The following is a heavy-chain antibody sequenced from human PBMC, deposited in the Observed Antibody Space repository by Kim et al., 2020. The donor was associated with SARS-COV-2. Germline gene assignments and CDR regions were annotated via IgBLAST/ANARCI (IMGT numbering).Heavy chain of an antibody. Sequence: GGSLRLSCAASGFTFSSYGMHWVRQAPGMGLEWVAFISYDGSDKYYADSVKGRFTISRDNSKNTLYLQMNSLRAEDTAVYFCAKSDTGLVLGYWGQGTLVTVSS. V-gene: IGHV3-30*18. D-gene: IGHD5-18*01. CDR3: AKSDTGLVLGY. J-gene: IGHJ4*02. CDR2: ISYDGSDK. CDR1: GFTFSSYG.